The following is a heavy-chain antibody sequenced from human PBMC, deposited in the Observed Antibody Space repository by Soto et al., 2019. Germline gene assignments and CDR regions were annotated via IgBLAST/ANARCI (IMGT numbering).Heavy chain of an antibody. CDR2: ISAYNGNT. J-gene: IGHJ5*02. Sequence: ASVKVSCKASGYTFTSYGISWVRQAPGQGLEWMGWISAYNGNTNYAQKLQGRVTMTTDTSTSTAYVELRSLRSDDTAVYYCARNADYDFWSGYFPWSDPWGQGTLVTVSS. CDR3: ARNADYDFWSGYFPWSDP. V-gene: IGHV1-18*01. D-gene: IGHD3-3*01. CDR1: GYTFTSYG.